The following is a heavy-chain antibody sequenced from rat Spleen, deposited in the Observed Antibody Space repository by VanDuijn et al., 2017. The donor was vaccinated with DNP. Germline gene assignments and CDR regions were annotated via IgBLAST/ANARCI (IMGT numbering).Heavy chain of an antibody. CDR2: ITTSGGST. CDR1: GFTFNNYW. J-gene: IGHJ4*01. D-gene: IGHD1-10*01. Sequence: EVQLVESGGDLVQPGRSLKLSCVASGFTFNNYWMTWIRQVPGKGLEWVASITTSGGSTYYPDSVKGRFTISRDNAKNTLYLQMNSLRSEDTATYYCARVDYSNYYGMDAWGQGTSVTVSP. V-gene: IGHV5-31*01. CDR3: ARVDYSNYYGMDA.